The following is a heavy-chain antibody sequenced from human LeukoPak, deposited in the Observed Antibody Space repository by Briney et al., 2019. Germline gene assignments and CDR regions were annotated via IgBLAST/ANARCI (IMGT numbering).Heavy chain of an antibody. D-gene: IGHD5-12*01. Sequence: ASVKVSCKASGYTFTSYGISWVRQAPGQGLEWMGWISAYNGNTNYAQKLQGRVTMTTDTSTRTAYMELRSLRSDDTAVYYCARARDSGYDFGDEYFQHWGQGTLVTVSS. J-gene: IGHJ1*01. CDR2: ISAYNGNT. V-gene: IGHV1-18*04. CDR3: ARARDSGYDFGDEYFQH. CDR1: GYTFTSYG.